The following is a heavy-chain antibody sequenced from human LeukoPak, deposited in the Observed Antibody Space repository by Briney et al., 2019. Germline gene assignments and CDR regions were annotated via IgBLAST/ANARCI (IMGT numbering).Heavy chain of an antibody. D-gene: IGHD3/OR15-3a*01. J-gene: IGHJ4*02. V-gene: IGHV4-34*01. CDR3: ARGRGTGSYFYD. CDR2: INRGGST. CDR1: GGSFSGYY. Sequence: SETLSLTCAVYGGSFSGYYWGWFRQPPGKGLEWIGEINRGGSTNYNPYRKSRATISIDTSRNYFSLKLTSVTAADTAVYYCARGRGTGSYFYDWGQGTLVTVSS.